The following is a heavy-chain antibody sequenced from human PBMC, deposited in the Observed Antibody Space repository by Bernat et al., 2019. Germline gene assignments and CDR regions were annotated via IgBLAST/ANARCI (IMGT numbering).Heavy chain of an antibody. V-gene: IGHV4-39*01. D-gene: IGHD4-23*01. J-gene: IGHJ4*02. CDR1: GGSISSSSYY. CDR3: AGPGDYDGLDY. CDR2: IYYSGST. Sequence: QLQLQESGPGLVKPSETLSLTCTVPGGSISSSSYYWGWIRQPPGKGLVWIGSIYYSGSTYYNPSLKGRVTISVDTSKNQFYLKLRSGTAADTAVYYCAGPGDYDGLDYWGQGTLVTVSS.